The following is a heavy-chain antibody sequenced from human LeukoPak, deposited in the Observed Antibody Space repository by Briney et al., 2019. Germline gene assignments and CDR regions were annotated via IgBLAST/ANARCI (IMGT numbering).Heavy chain of an antibody. Sequence: GGSLRLPCAASGFTFSNYAMHWVRQAPGKGLEWVAIISYDGSNEYYGDPVKGRFTISRDNSKNTLYLQMNSLRAEDTAVYYCARGGPQYGGYVHYWGQGTLVTVSS. J-gene: IGHJ4*02. CDR2: ISYDGSNE. CDR1: GFTFSNYA. D-gene: IGHD4/OR15-4a*01. V-gene: IGHV3-30*04. CDR3: ARGGPQYGGYVHY.